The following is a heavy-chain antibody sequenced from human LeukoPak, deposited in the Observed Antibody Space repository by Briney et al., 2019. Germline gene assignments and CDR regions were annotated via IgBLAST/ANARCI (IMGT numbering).Heavy chain of an antibody. J-gene: IGHJ4*02. D-gene: IGHD1-26*01. CDR1: GFTFSNYG. CDR2: IWYDGSNK. CDR3: ASDHGAY. Sequence: GGSLRLSCAASGFTFSNYGMHWVRQAPGKGLEWVALIWYDGSNKYYADSVKGRFTISRDNSKNTLYLQMNSLRAEDTAVYYCASDHGAYWGQGTLVTVSS. V-gene: IGHV3-33*01.